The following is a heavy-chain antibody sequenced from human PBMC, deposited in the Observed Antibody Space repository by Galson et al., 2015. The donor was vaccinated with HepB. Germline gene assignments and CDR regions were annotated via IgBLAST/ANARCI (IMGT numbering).Heavy chain of an antibody. J-gene: IGHJ4*02. V-gene: IGHV4-4*07. CDR1: GGSISSYY. Sequence: LVKPTQTLSLTCIVSGGSISSYYWSWIRQPAGKGLEWIGRTCTSGNNNYSPSLKSRVTMSVDTSKNQFSLNLTSVTAADTAVYYCAREGTATQRGFDYWGQGTLLTVSS. CDR2: TCTSGNN. D-gene: IGHD5-24*01. CDR3: AREGTATQRGFDY.